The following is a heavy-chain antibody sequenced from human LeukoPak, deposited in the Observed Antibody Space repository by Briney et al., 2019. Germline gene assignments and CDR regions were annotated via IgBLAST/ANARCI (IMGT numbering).Heavy chain of an antibody. Sequence: ASVKVSCKASGYTFTSYGIIWVRQAPGQGLEWMGWISAYNGNTNYAQKLQGRVTMTTDTSTSTAYMELRSLRSDDTAVYYCARSTYYYDSSGYYGPWGQGTLVTVSS. J-gene: IGHJ5*02. V-gene: IGHV1-18*01. CDR2: ISAYNGNT. CDR1: GYTFTSYG. CDR3: ARSTYYYDSSGYYGP. D-gene: IGHD3-22*01.